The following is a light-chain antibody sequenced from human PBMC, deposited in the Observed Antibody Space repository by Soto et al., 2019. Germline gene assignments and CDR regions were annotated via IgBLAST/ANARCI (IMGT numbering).Light chain of an antibody. V-gene: IGKV3-11*01. Sequence: EIVMTQSPATLSVSPGERATLSCRASQSVSSDLVWYQQKPGQAPRLLIYGASTRATGIPVRFSGSGSGTDFTLTISSLEPEDFALYYCQQRHNSWTFGQGTKVDIK. CDR3: QQRHNSWT. J-gene: IGKJ1*01. CDR1: QSVSSD. CDR2: GAS.